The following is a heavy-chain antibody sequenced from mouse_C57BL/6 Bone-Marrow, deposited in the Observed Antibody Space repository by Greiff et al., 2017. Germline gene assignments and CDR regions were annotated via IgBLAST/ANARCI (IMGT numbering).Heavy chain of an antibody. Sequence: QVHVKQPGAELVKPGASVKLSCKASGYTFTSYWMQWVKQRPGQGLEWIGEIDPSDSYTNYNQKFKGKATLTVDTSSSTAYMQLSSLTSEDSAVYYCARYYYGSREVYAMDYWGQGTSVTVSS. CDR3: ARYYYGSREVYAMDY. CDR1: GYTFTSYW. CDR2: IDPSDSYT. J-gene: IGHJ4*01. D-gene: IGHD1-1*01. V-gene: IGHV1-50*01.